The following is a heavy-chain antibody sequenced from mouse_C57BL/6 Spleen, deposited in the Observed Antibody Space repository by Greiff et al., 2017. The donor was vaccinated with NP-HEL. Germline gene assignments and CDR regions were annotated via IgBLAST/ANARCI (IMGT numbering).Heavy chain of an antibody. J-gene: IGHJ3*01. V-gene: IGHV5-6*01. CDR2: ISSGGSYT. CDR3: ARPSAYYSNYTWFAY. D-gene: IGHD2-5*01. CDR1: GFTFSSYG. Sequence: EVKLVESGGDLVKPGGSLKLSCAASGFTFSSYGMSWVRQTPDKRLEWVATISSGGSYTYYPDSVKGRFTISRDNAKNTLYLQMSSLKSEDTAMYYCARPSAYYSNYTWFAYWGQGTLVTVSA.